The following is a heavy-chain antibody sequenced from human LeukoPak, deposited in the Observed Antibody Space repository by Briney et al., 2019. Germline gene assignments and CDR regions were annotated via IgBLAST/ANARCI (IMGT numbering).Heavy chain of an antibody. D-gene: IGHD3-10*01. J-gene: IGHJ4*02. CDR1: GFTLSSYW. Sequence: AGGSLRLSCAVSGFTLSSYWMTWVRQTPGKGLEWVANIKQDGSEKYYVDSVKGRFTISRDNAKNSLYLQMNSLRGEDTAVYYCVRDWGGGDDYWGQGTLVTVSS. V-gene: IGHV3-7*01. CDR3: VRDWGGGDDY. CDR2: IKQDGSEK.